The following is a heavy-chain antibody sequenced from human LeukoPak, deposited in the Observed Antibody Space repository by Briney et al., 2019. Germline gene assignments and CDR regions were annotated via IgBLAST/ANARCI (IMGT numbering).Heavy chain of an antibody. J-gene: IGHJ4*02. Sequence: SQTLSLTCTVSGGSISRGGYYWSWIRQHPGKGLEWIGYIYYSGSTYYHPSLKSRVTISVDTSKNQFSLKLSSVTAADTAVYYCARGVPGQEYFDYWGQGTLVTVSS. D-gene: IGHD3-3*01. CDR3: ARGVPGQEYFDY. CDR2: IYYSGST. V-gene: IGHV4-31*03. CDR1: GGSISRGGYY.